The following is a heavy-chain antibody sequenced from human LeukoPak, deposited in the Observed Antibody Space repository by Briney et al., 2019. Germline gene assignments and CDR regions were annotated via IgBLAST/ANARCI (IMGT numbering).Heavy chain of an antibody. CDR1: GFTFSSYA. D-gene: IGHD1-26*01. CDR2: ISGSGGST. Sequence: GGSLRLSCAASGFTFSSYAMSWVRQAPGKGMEWVSAISGSGGSTYYADSVKGRFTISRDNSKNTLYLQMNSLTAEDTAVYYCAKTRSGTTNWFDPWGQGTLVTVSS. CDR3: AKTRSGTTNWFDP. V-gene: IGHV3-23*01. J-gene: IGHJ5*02.